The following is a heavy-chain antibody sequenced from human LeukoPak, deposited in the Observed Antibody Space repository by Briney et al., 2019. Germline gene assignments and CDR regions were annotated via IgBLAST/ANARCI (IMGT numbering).Heavy chain of an antibody. J-gene: IGHJ6*02. V-gene: IGHV3-21*01. CDR1: GFTFSSYS. CDR3: ARDRGYGMDV. Sequence: PGGSLTLSCAASGFTFSSYSMNWVRQAPGKGLEWVSSISSSSSYIYYTDSVKGRFTISRDNAKNSLYLQMNSLRAEDTAVYYCARDRGYGMDVWGQGTTVTVSS. CDR2: ISSSSSYI.